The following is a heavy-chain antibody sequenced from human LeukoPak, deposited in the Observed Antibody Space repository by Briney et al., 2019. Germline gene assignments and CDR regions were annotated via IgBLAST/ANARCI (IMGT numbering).Heavy chain of an antibody. J-gene: IGHJ4*02. Sequence: RSQTLSLTCAISGDSVSSNSAAWNWIRQSPSRGLEWLGRTYYRSEWHNDYAVSVKSRIIISLDTSKNQFSLQLKSVTPEDTAVYYCARDLAGFGGYSYGMVDYWGQGTLVTVSS. CDR3: ARDLAGFGGYSYGMVDY. D-gene: IGHD5-18*01. CDR2: TYYRSEWHN. V-gene: IGHV6-1*01. CDR1: GDSVSSNSAA.